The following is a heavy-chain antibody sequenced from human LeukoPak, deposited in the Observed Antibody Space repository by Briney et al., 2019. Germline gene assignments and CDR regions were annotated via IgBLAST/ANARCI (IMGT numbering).Heavy chain of an antibody. CDR1: GVTFRGDH. CDR3: PSHSGYDDIDY. Sequence: SETLSLTCVVYGVTFRGDHWSSIRQPPGKGLEWMGEINHSGSTNYNPSLKSRVTISVDTSKNQFSLKLSSVTAADTAVYYCPSHSGYDDIDYRGQGDLVSGSS. V-gene: IGHV4-34*01. CDR2: INHSGST. D-gene: IGHD5-12*01. J-gene: IGHJ4*02.